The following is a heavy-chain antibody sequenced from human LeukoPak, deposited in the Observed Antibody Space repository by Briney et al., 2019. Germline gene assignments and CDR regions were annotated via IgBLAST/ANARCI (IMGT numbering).Heavy chain of an antibody. Sequence: GGSLRLSCAASAFTFSTYWMHWVRQAPGKGLVWVSRIDPHGTITFYADSVKGRFTTSRDNAKNTMYLQMNSLRAEDTAVYYCARDFDWGSGLWGQGTLVTVSS. CDR3: ARDFDWGSGL. V-gene: IGHV3-74*01. CDR2: IDPHGTIT. CDR1: AFTFSTYW. D-gene: IGHD7-27*01. J-gene: IGHJ4*02.